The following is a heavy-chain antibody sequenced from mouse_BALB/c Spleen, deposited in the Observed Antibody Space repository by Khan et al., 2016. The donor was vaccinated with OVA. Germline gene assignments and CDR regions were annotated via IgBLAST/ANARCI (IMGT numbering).Heavy chain of an antibody. D-gene: IGHD1-1*01. Sequence: EVQLVESGGGLVQPGGSRKLSCAASGFTFNSYGMHWVRQAPEKGLEWVAYISGDSDTIYYADTVKGRFTISRENPNNTLLLQMTSLMSEDTAMYYCATSYFYGYYFDYWGPGTTLTVS. J-gene: IGHJ2*01. CDR2: ISGDSDTI. CDR1: GFTFNSYG. CDR3: ATSYFYGYYFDY. V-gene: IGHV5-17*02.